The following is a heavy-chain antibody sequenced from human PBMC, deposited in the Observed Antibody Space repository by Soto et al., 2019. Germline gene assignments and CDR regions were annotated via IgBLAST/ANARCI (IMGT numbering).Heavy chain of an antibody. Sequence: PSETLSLTCAVYGGSFSGYYWTWIRQPPGTGLEWIGEINHSGSTNYNPSLKSRVTISVDTSKNQFSLKLTSVTAADTAVYYCARDPGQLGYCSGGSCYARAGYFDYWGQGTLVTVSS. CDR1: GGSFSGYY. CDR3: ARDPGQLGYCSGGSCYARAGYFDY. V-gene: IGHV4-34*01. D-gene: IGHD2-15*01. J-gene: IGHJ4*02. CDR2: INHSGST.